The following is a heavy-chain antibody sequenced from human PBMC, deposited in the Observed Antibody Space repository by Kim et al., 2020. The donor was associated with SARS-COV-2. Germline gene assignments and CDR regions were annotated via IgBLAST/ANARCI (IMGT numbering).Heavy chain of an antibody. CDR2: INTNTGNP. V-gene: IGHV7-4-1*02. CDR1: GYTFTSYA. D-gene: IGHD3-3*01. J-gene: IGHJ6*02. CDR3: ARGGVGYGMDV. Sequence: SLLVSCKASGYTFTSYAMYCVLYFLFFFFEWMGWINTNTGNPTYAQGFTGRFVFSLDTSVLTAYLQISSLKAEDTAVYYCARGGVGYGMDVWGQGTTVTVSS.